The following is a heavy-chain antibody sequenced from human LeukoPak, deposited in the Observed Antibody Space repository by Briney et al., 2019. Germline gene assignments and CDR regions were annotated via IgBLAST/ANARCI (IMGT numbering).Heavy chain of an antibody. D-gene: IGHD3-10*01. CDR2: LSGTGGGT. CDR1: GFSFDNYA. CDR3: AKDRTPYSRSGGYYLGAFDI. Sequence: GGSLRLSCAASGFSFDNYAMTWVRQAPGKGLEWVSSLSGTGGGTWCAGSVKGRFTISRDNSKNTVYLQMNSLRVEDTAIYYCAKDRTPYSRSGGYYLGAFDIWGHGTLLTVSS. J-gene: IGHJ3*02. V-gene: IGHV3-23*01.